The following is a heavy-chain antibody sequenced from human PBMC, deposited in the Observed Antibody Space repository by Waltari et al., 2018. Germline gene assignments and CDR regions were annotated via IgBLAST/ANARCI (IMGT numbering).Heavy chain of an antibody. V-gene: IGHV1-69*08. CDR2: TIPSLGIA. CDR3: ARDQGAYCGGDCYPYYFDY. J-gene: IGHJ4*02. D-gene: IGHD2-21*02. Sequence: QVQLVQSGAEVKKPGSSVKVSCKASGGTFSSYTISWVRQAPGQGLEWMGRTIPSLGIANYAQRFQDRVTITADKSTSTAYMELSSLRSEDTAVYYCARDQGAYCGGDCYPYYFDYWGQGTLVTVSS. CDR1: GGTFSSYT.